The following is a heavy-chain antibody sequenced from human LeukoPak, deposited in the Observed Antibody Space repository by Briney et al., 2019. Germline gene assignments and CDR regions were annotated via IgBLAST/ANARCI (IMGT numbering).Heavy chain of an antibody. CDR1: GYTFTGYY. CDR3: ARDLWGSSSPPDY. CDR2: INPNSGGT. J-gene: IGHJ4*02. Sequence: ASVKVSCKASGYTFTGYYMHWVRQAPGHGLEWMGWINPNSGGTNYAQKFQGRVTMTRDTSISTAYMELSRLRSDDTAVYYCARDLWGSSSPPDYWGQGTLVTVSS. D-gene: IGHD6-6*01. V-gene: IGHV1-2*02.